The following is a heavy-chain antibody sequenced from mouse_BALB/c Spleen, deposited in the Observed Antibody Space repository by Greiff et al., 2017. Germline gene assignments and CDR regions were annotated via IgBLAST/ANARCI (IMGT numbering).Heavy chain of an antibody. CDR1: GYSITSGYY. CDR2: ISYDGSN. J-gene: IGHJ4*01. V-gene: IGHV3-6*02. D-gene: IGHD2-4*01. Sequence: EVQLVESGPGLVKPSQSLSLTCSVTGYSITSGYYWNWIRQFPGNKLEWMGYISYDGSNNYNPSLKNRISITRDTSKNQFFLKLNSVTTEDTATYYCARRGDYDYDDGHYYAMDYWGQGTSVTVSS. CDR3: ARRGDYDYDDGHYYAMDY.